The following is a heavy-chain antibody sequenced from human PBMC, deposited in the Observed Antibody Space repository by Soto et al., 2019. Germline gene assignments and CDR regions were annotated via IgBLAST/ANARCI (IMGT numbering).Heavy chain of an antibody. CDR2: ISSSSSTI. CDR1: GFTFSTYS. CDR3: AKDQGVGGTLGLFDY. D-gene: IGHD3-3*01. J-gene: IGHJ4*02. V-gene: IGHV3-48*01. Sequence: GGSLRLSCAASGFTFSTYSMNWVRQAPGKGLEWVSYISSSSSTIFYTDSVKGRFTVSRDNAKNSLYLQMNSLRAEDTAVYFCAKDQGVGGTLGLFDYWGQGALVTVSS.